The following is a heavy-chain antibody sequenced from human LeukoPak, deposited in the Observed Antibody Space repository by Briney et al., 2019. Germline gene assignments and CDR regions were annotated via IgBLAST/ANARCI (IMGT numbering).Heavy chain of an antibody. CDR2: MHHKGGA. V-gene: IGHV4-38-2*01. D-gene: IGHD3-16*01. Sequence: SETLSLTCGVSASAITTVYFWGWLRQPPGKELEWIGDMHHKGGAYWNPSLRSRVTISVDTSKSQVSLNLSAVTAADTATYYCTRRARTLGFRDAWGKGTTVTVSS. CDR1: ASAITTVYF. J-gene: IGHJ6*04. CDR3: TRRARTLGFRDA.